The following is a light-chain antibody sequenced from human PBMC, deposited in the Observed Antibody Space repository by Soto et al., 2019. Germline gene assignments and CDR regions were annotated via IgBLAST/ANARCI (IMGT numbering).Light chain of an antibody. Sequence: DIQMTQSPSSLSASVGDRITISCRARQSISSYLNWYQQKPGGAPKLLIYAASTLHSGVPSRFSGSGSGTDLTLTINSLQPEDSATYYCQQSFSAPPRYTFGQGTKVEI. CDR1: QSISSY. J-gene: IGKJ2*01. V-gene: IGKV1-39*01. CDR3: QQSFSAPPRYT. CDR2: AAS.